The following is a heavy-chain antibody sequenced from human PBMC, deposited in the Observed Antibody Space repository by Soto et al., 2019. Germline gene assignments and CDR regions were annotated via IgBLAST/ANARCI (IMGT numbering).Heavy chain of an antibody. D-gene: IGHD3-16*01. CDR2: IYYSGNT. J-gene: IGHJ4*02. V-gene: IGHV4-30-4*01. CDR1: GDSISSGYYY. Sequence: PSETLSLTCTVSGDSISSGYYYWSWIRQPPGKGLEWIGCIYYSGNTYYNPSLKRRFSISVDTSKNQFSLKLNSVTAADTAVYYCARGYGRNFDYWGQGTLVTVS. CDR3: ARGYGRNFDY.